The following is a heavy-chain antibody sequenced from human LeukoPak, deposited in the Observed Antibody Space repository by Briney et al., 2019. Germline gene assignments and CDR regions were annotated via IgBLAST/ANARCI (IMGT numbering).Heavy chain of an antibody. J-gene: IGHJ1*01. D-gene: IGHD2-21*01. CDR2: IWYDGSNT. Sequence: PGGSLRLSCAASGFTFSNYGMNWVRQAPGKGLEWVAVIWYDGSNTYYADSVKGRFTISRDNAKNSLYLQMNSLRAEDTAVYYCAKDAYCGGDCYGAEYFQHWGQGTLVTVSS. CDR3: AKDAYCGGDCYGAEYFQH. CDR1: GFTFSNYG. V-gene: IGHV3-33*03.